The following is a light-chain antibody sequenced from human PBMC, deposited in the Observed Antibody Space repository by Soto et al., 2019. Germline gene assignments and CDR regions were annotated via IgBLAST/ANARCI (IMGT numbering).Light chain of an antibody. CDR2: DTS. Sequence: EIVMTQSPATLSVSPGERATLSCRASQSVSIDLAWYQRKPGQAPRLLIYDTSNRATGIPPRFSGNGSGTEFTLTISTLQSEDFAVYYCQQYDKWPPITFGQGTRL. V-gene: IGKV3-15*01. J-gene: IGKJ5*01. CDR3: QQYDKWPPIT. CDR1: QSVSID.